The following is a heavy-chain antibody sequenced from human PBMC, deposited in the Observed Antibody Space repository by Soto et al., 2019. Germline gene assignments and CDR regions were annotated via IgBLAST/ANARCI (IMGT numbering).Heavy chain of an antibody. CDR2: IIPLFASP. D-gene: IGHD5-18*01. Sequence: QVQLLQSGAEVKTPGSSVRVSCKTSGGTFTTFAVGWLRQAPGQGIQRIGGIIPLFASPHYAQKFRGRVTISADESTSTVYMELNGLTSDDTAVYYCTREGGDSGYAQSRFDYWGQGTLVTVSS. CDR3: TREGGDSGYAQSRFDY. CDR1: GGTFTTFA. J-gene: IGHJ4*02. V-gene: IGHV1-69*01.